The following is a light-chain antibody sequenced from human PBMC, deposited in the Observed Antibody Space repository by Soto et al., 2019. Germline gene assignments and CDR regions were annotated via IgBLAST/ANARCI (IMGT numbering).Light chain of an antibody. CDR2: DTT. CDR3: LLSYNANVM. CDR1: TGAVTSGHY. Sequence: QAVVTQEPSLTVSPGGTVTLTCGSSTGAVTSGHYPYWFQQKPGQAPRTLVYDTTDKHSWTPARFSGSLLGGKAALTLSGAQPEDEADYYCLLSYNANVMFGGGTKLTVL. V-gene: IGLV7-46*01. J-gene: IGLJ3*02.